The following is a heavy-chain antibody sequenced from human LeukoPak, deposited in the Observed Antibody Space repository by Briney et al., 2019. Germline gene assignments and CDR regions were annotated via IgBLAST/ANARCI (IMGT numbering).Heavy chain of an antibody. J-gene: IGHJ4*02. CDR1: GYSFTSYW. CDR2: IYPGDSDT. V-gene: IGHV5-51*01. CDR3: ARVQTQTNYSGSYFDY. D-gene: IGHD1-26*01. Sequence: GESLKISCKGSGYSFTSYWIGWVRQMPGKGLEWMGIIYPGDSDTRYSPSSQGQVTISADKSISTAYLQWSSLKASDTAMYYCARVQTQTNYSGSYFDYWGQGTLATVSS.